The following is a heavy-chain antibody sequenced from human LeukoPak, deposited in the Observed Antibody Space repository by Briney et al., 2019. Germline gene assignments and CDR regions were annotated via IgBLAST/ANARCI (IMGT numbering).Heavy chain of an antibody. CDR3: AREGDYYDSSGEIDY. D-gene: IGHD3-22*01. V-gene: IGHV1-46*01. J-gene: IGHJ4*02. CDR1: GYTFTSYG. CDR2: INPSGGST. Sequence: GASVKVSCKASGYTFTSYGISWVRQAPGQGLEWMGIINPSGGSTSYAQKFQGRVTMTRDTSTSTVYMELSSLRSEDTAVYYCAREGDYYDSSGEIDYWGQGTLVTVSS.